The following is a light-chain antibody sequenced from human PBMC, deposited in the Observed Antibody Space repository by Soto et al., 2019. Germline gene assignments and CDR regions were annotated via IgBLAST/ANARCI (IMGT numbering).Light chain of an antibody. CDR2: RNN. CDR3: ATWDDSLNGYV. V-gene: IGLV1-44*01. J-gene: IGLJ1*01. CDR1: SSNIGSNT. Sequence: QSVLTQPPSASGTPGQRVTISCSGSSSNIGSNTVSWYQQLPGTAPKLLIYRNNQRPSGVPDRFSGSKSGTSASLAISGLQSEDEADYYCATWDDSLNGYVFGTWPKVTVL.